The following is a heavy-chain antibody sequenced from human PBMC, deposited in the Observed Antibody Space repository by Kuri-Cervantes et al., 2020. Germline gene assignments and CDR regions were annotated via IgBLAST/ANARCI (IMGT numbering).Heavy chain of an antibody. V-gene: IGHV1-69*04. J-gene: IGHJ6*02. D-gene: IGHD6-13*01. CDR2: IIPILGIA. CDR1: GGTFSSYT. CDR3: ARDLQQLIHYYYGMDV. Sequence: SVKVSCKASGGTFSSYTISWVRQAPGQGLEWMGRIIPILGIANYAQKFQGRVTITAVKSTSTAYMELSSLRSEDTAVYYCARDLQQLIHYYYGMDVWGQGTTVTVSS.